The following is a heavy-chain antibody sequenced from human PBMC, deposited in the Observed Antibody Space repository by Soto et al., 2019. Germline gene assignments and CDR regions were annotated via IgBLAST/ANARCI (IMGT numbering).Heavy chain of an antibody. D-gene: IGHD6-6*01. J-gene: IGHJ4*02. CDR2: INHSGST. CDR1: GGSFSGYY. Sequence: SETLSLTCAVYGGSFSGYYWSWIRQPPGKGLEWIGEINHSGSTNYNPSLKSRVTISVDTSKNQFSLKLSSVTAADTAVYYCARAGAARSDYWGQGTLVTVSS. V-gene: IGHV4-34*01. CDR3: ARAGAARSDY.